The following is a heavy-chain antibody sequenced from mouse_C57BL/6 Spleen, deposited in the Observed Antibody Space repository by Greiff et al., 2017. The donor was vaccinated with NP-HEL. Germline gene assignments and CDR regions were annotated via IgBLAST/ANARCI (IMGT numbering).Heavy chain of an antibody. CDR3: ARGIAYYSNYYFDY. CDR1: GFTFSSYA. D-gene: IGHD2-5*01. V-gene: IGHV5-4*03. Sequence: EVKLVESGGGLVKPGGSLKLSCAASGFTFSSYAMSWVRQTPEKRLEWVATISDGGSYTYYPDNVKGRFTISRDNAKNNLYLQMSHLKSEDTAMYYCARGIAYYSNYYFDYWGQGTTLTVSS. J-gene: IGHJ2*01. CDR2: ISDGGSYT.